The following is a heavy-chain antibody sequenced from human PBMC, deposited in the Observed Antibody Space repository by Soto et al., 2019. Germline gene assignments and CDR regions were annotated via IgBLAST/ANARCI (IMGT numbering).Heavy chain of an antibody. CDR2: LYYSGST. V-gene: IGHV4-61*01. D-gene: IGHD2-15*01. Sequence: QVQLQESGPGLVKPWETLSLTCTVSGGSVISGSYYWSWIRQPPVKGLEWIGNLYYSGSTNYNPSLKSRVTILVDMSKNQFSLKLRSVTAADTAVYYCARVLVVAYDMDVWGQGTTVTVSS. CDR1: GGSVISGSYY. J-gene: IGHJ6*02. CDR3: ARVLVVAYDMDV.